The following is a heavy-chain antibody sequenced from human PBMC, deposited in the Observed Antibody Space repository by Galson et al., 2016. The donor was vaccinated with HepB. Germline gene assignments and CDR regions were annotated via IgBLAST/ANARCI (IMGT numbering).Heavy chain of an antibody. CDR2: ISYDATKK. V-gene: IGHV3-30*04. CDR1: GFTFSSYT. Sequence: SLRLSCAAAGFTFSSYTLHWVRQAPGKGLEWVAVISYDATKKFYADSVKGRFTISADKSISTAYLQWSSLKASDTAMYYCASLRSGSLTSDSWGQGTLVTVSS. CDR3: ASLRSGSLTSDS. D-gene: IGHD1-26*01. J-gene: IGHJ4*02.